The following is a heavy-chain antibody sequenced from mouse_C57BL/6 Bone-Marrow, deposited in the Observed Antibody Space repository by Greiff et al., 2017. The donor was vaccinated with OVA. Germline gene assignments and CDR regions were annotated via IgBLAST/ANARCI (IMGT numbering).Heavy chain of an antibody. CDR3: TRGYSNDYAMDY. V-gene: IGHV1-15*01. J-gene: IGHJ4*01. CDR1: GYTFTDYE. CDR2: IDPETGGT. D-gene: IGHD2-5*01. Sequence: QVQLQQSGAELVRPGASVTLSCKASGYTFTDYEMHWVKPTPVHGLEWIGAIDPETGGTAYNQKFKGKAILTSSESSSRAYKELLSLTSEDDAVYYCTRGYSNDYAMDYWGQGTSVTVSS.